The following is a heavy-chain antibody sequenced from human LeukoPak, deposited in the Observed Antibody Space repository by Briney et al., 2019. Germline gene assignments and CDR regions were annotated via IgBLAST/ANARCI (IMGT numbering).Heavy chain of an antibody. CDR3: AKDPRVWFADDAFDI. V-gene: IGHV3-23*01. D-gene: IGHD3-10*01. J-gene: IGHJ3*02. CDR1: GFTFSSYA. Sequence: QTGGSLRLSCAASGFTFSSYAMSWVRQAPGKGLEWVAAISGSGGPISYADSVKGRFTISRDNSKNTLYLQRNSLRAEDTAAYYCAKDPRVWFADDAFDIWGQGTMVTVSS. CDR2: ISGSGGPI.